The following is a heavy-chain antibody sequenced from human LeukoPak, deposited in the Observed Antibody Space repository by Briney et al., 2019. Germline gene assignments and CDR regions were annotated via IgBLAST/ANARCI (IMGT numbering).Heavy chain of an antibody. CDR1: GGSISSYY. D-gene: IGHD3-22*01. CDR3: ARVAQLSYYYDSSGYYFFDY. J-gene: IGHJ4*02. V-gene: IGHV4-59*12. CDR2: IYYSGST. Sequence: SETLSLTCTVSGGSISSYYWSWIRQPPGKGLEWIGYIYYSGSTNYNPSLKSRVTISVDTSKNQFSLKLSSVTAADTAVYYCARVAQLSYYYDSSGYYFFDYWGQGTLVTVSS.